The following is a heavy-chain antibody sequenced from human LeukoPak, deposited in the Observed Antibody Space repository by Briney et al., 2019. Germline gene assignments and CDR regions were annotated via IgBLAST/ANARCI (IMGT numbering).Heavy chain of an antibody. CDR1: GGSISSGDYY. J-gene: IGHJ4*02. CDR2: IYYSGST. CDR3: ARGRYKYRGYSYGLIDY. D-gene: IGHD5-18*01. V-gene: IGHV4-30-4*01. Sequence: SQTLSLTCTVSGGSISSGDYYWSWIRQPPGKGLEWIGYIYYSGSTYYNPSLKSRVTISEDTSKNQFSLKLSSVTAADTAVYYCARGRYKYRGYSYGLIDYWGQGTLVTVSS.